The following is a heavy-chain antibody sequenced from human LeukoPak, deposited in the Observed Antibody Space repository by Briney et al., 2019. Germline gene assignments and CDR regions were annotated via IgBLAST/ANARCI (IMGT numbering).Heavy chain of an antibody. CDR3: ATTTIRLGY. CDR2: MYYRGST. CDR1: GGSISSSSHY. V-gene: IGHV4-39*07. Sequence: TSETLSLTCTVSGGSISSSSHYWGWIRQPPGKGLEWIGSMYYRGSTYHNPSLKSRVTISVDTSKNQFSLKLSSVTAADTAVYYCATTTIRLGYWGQGTWVTVSS. J-gene: IGHJ4*02. D-gene: IGHD1-26*01.